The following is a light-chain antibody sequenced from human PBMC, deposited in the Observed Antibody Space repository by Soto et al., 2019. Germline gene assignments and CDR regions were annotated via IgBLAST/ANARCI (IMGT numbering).Light chain of an antibody. CDR1: QTVRSN. V-gene: IGKV3-15*01. CDR3: QQYEDWYS. CDR2: GTS. Sequence: EIVMTQSPATLSVSPGETATLSCRSSQTVRSNLAWYQQKPGRAPRLLISGTSMRATGIPGRFSGRGSGTEFTLTISSLQSEDIAVYYCQQYEDWYSFGQGTKVEIK. J-gene: IGKJ2*01.